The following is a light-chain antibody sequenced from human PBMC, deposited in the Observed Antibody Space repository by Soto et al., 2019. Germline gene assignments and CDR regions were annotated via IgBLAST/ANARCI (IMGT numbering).Light chain of an antibody. Sequence: DIPMTQSPSSVSASVGDRVSITCRASQDISNWLAWYQQKPGEAPKPLIYAAFSLQSGVPSRFSGSGSGTDFTLTISNLQPEDYATYFCQQANSLPPSFGGGTKVEIK. CDR2: AAF. J-gene: IGKJ4*01. CDR3: QQANSLPPS. V-gene: IGKV1-12*01. CDR1: QDISNW.